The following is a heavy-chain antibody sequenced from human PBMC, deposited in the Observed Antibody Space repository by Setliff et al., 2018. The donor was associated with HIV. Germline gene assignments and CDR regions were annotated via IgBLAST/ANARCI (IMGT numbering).Heavy chain of an antibody. CDR3: ARDWEARADYYDTSGQAQYFQH. J-gene: IGHJ1*01. CDR2: IIPVFGTL. CDR1: GGTFSSFA. V-gene: IGHV1-69*13. Sequence: SVKVSCKASGGTFSSFAISWVRQAPGQGLEWMGEIIPVFGTLNYAQKFQGRVTITADELTGTAYMDLTNLRPEDTAVYYCARDWEARADYYDTSGQAQYFQHWGQGTLVTVS. D-gene: IGHD3-22*01.